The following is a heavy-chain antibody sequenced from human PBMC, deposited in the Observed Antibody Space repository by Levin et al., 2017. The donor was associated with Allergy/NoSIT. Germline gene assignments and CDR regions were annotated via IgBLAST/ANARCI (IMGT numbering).Heavy chain of an antibody. Sequence: GGSLRLSCAASGFTFSTYALHWVRQAPGKGLEWVTLISDDGSNKYNADSVKGRFTVSRDNSKNTLYLQMNSLRTEDTAIYYCARDLWSRGSSWPLGVFEIWGHGTLVTVSS. CDR2: ISDDGSNK. D-gene: IGHD6-13*01. V-gene: IGHV3-30-3*01. CDR3: ARDLWSRGSSWPLGVFEI. CDR1: GFTFSTYA. J-gene: IGHJ3*02.